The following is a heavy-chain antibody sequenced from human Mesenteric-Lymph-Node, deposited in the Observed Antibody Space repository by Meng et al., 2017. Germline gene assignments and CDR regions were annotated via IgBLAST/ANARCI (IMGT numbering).Heavy chain of an antibody. CDR3: ARDDNSPMYYYYGMDV. Sequence: GGSLRLSCAASGFPFSSFTMHWVRQAPGKGLEWVAVISFGESDKYYADSVKGRFTISRDNSKNTLYLQMNNVRAEDTAVYYCARDDNSPMYYYYGMDVWGQGTTVTVSS. CDR1: GFPFSSFT. J-gene: IGHJ6*02. D-gene: IGHD1-20*01. V-gene: IGHV3-30*04. CDR2: ISFGESDK.